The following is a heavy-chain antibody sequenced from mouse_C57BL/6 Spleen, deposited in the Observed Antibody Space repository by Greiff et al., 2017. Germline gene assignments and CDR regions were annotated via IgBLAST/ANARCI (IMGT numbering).Heavy chain of an antibody. Sequence: EVKVVESGGGLVKPGGSLKLSCAASGFTFSSYAMSWVRQTPEKRLEWVATISDGGSYTYYPDNVKGRFTISRDNAKNNLYLQMSHLKSEDTAMYYCARDYYGSSQYYFDYWGQGTTLTVSS. CDR2: ISDGGSYT. J-gene: IGHJ2*01. D-gene: IGHD1-1*01. V-gene: IGHV5-4*01. CDR1: GFTFSSYA. CDR3: ARDYYGSSQYYFDY.